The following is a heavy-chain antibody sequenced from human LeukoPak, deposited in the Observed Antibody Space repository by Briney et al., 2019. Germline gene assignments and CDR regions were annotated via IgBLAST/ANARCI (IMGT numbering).Heavy chain of an antibody. V-gene: IGHV4-4*07. D-gene: IGHD3-10*01. CDR1: GGSISSYY. J-gene: IGHJ6*03. Sequence: SETLSLTCTVSGGSISSYYWSWIRQPAGKGLEWIGRIYTSGSTNYNPSLKSRVTISVDTSKNQFSLKLSSVTAADTAVYYCARHPMVRGVIRNKYYYYYYMDVWGKGTTVTISS. CDR3: ARHPMVRGVIRNKYYYYYYMDV. CDR2: IYTSGST.